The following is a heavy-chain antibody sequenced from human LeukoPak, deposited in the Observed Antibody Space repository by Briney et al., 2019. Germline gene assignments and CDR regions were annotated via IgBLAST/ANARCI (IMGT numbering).Heavy chain of an antibody. CDR2: IRSKANSYAT. CDR1: GFTFSGSA. J-gene: IGHJ4*02. Sequence: PGGSLRLSCAASGFTFSGSAMHWVRQASGKGLEWVGRIRSKANSYATAYAASVKGRFTISRDDSKNTAYLQMNSLKTEDTAVYYCTSLYYGFWSGYFRNYWGQGTLVTISS. CDR3: TSLYYGFWSGYFRNY. D-gene: IGHD3-3*01. V-gene: IGHV3-73*01.